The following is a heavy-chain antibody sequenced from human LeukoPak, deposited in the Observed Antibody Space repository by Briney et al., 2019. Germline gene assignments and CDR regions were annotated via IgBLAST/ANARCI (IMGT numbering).Heavy chain of an antibody. CDR1: GFTFSSYA. CDR3: ARVSWNYYDSSGMYYFDY. Sequence: GRTLRLSCTASGFTFSSYAMHWVRQAPGKGLEWVAVISYDGSNKYYADSVKGRFTISRDNSKNTLSLQMNSLRAEDTAVYYCARVSWNYYDSSGMYYFDYWGQGTLVTVSS. CDR2: ISYDGSNK. V-gene: IGHV3-30-3*01. D-gene: IGHD3-22*01. J-gene: IGHJ4*02.